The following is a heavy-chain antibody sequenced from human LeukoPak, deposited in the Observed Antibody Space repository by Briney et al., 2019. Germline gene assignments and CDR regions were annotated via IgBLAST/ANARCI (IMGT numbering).Heavy chain of an antibody. Sequence: ASVKVSCKASGYTFTDYYIHWVRQAPGQGLEWMGWINSNSGGTNYAQKFQGRVTMTRDTSISTAYMEMSRLRSDDTAVYYCARDHQLPLLGWFDPWGQGTLVTVSS. CDR2: INSNSGGT. V-gene: IGHV1-2*02. CDR3: ARDHQLPLLGWFDP. CDR1: GYTFTDYY. D-gene: IGHD2-2*01. J-gene: IGHJ5*02.